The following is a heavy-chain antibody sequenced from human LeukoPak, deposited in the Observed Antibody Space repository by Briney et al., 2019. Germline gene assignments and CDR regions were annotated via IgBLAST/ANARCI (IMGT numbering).Heavy chain of an antibody. V-gene: IGHV1-2*02. CDR3: ARAHYYYDSSGYSEFDAFDI. CDR1: GYTFTGYY. J-gene: IGHJ3*02. D-gene: IGHD3-22*01. Sequence: ASVKVSCKASGYTFTGYYMHWVRQAPGQGLEWMGWINSNSGGTNYAQEFQGRVTMTRDTSISTAYMELSRLRSDDTAVYYCARAHYYYDSSGYSEFDAFDIWGQGTMVTVSS. CDR2: INSNSGGT.